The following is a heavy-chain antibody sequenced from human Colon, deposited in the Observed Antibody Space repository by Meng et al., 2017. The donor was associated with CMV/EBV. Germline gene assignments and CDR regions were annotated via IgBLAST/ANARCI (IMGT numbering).Heavy chain of an antibody. Sequence: GESLKISCAASGFTFSSYEMNWVRQAPGKGLEWVSYISSSGSTIYYADSVKGRFTISRDNAKNSLYLQMNSLRAEDTAVYYCASNGLAGTSIAVAGTSQGLWGQGTLVTVSS. CDR1: GFTFSSYE. D-gene: IGHD6-19*01. CDR3: ASNGLAGTSIAVAGTSQGL. V-gene: IGHV3-48*03. J-gene: IGHJ4*02. CDR2: ISSSGSTI.